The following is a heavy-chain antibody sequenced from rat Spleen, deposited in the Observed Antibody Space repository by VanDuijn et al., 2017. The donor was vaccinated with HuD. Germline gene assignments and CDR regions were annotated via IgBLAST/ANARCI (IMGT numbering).Heavy chain of an antibody. V-gene: IGHV5-29*01. CDR2: ISYDGSST. CDR3: TTDVIGTTPFDY. D-gene: IGHD1-5*01. J-gene: IGHJ2*01. CDR1: GFTFSDYG. Sequence: EVQMVESGGGLVQPGRSLKLSCAASGFTFSDYGVAWVRQAPTKGLEWVASISYDGSSTYYRDSVKGRFTISRDNAKSTLYLQMDSLRSEDTATYYCTTDVIGTTPFDYWGQGVMVTVSS.